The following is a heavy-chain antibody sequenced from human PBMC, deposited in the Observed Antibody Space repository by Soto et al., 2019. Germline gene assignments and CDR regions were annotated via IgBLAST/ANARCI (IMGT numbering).Heavy chain of an antibody. D-gene: IGHD2-15*01. J-gene: IGHJ4*02. Sequence: PGGSLRLSCAASGFTFSSYSMNWVRQAPGKGLEWAASISRSSSYIYYADSVKGRFTISRDNAKNSLYLQMNSLRAEDTAVYYCARERSDRVYCSGGSCYYVYWCPGTLVTVSS. CDR2: ISRSSSYI. V-gene: IGHV3-21*01. CDR1: GFTFSSYS. CDR3: ARERSDRVYCSGGSCYYVY.